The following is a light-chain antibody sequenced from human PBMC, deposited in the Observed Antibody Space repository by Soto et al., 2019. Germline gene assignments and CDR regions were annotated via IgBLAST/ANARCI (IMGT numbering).Light chain of an antibody. Sequence: QSVLTQPPSASGTPGQRFTISCSGTTSNIGSNTVNWYQQLPGTAPKLLIYSNNQRPSGAPDRFSGSKSGTSASLAISGLQSEDETDYYCAAWDDSLNGVIFGGGTKLTVL. V-gene: IGLV1-44*01. CDR1: TSNIGSNT. CDR3: AAWDDSLNGVI. CDR2: SNN. J-gene: IGLJ2*01.